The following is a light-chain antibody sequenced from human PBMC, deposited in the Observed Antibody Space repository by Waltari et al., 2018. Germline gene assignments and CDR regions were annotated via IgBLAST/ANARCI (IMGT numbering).Light chain of an antibody. CDR3: QVYDGSAAL. CDR2: SYSDSDK. J-gene: IGLJ2*01. Sequence: QPVLTQPPSLSASPGASARPPCTLSSDLSVGSKNMYWYQQKPGSAPRLFLYSYSDSDKQLGPGLPNLVYGSTWTPSNTASLLISGLHPEDEADSYCQVYDGSAALFGGGTRLTVL. V-gene: IGLV5-37*01. CDR1: SDLSVGSKN.